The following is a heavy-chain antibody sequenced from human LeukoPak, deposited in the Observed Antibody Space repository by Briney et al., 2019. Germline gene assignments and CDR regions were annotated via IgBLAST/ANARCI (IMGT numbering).Heavy chain of an antibody. Sequence: GGPLRLSCAASGFTLSSYAVYWVRQAPGKGLEWISYIISSTSTIYYADSVKGRFTISRDNAKNSLFLQMNSLTAEDTAVYYCARVARGLDIWGQGTMVTVSS. CDR2: IISSTSTI. J-gene: IGHJ3*02. CDR3: ARVARGLDI. V-gene: IGHV3-48*03. CDR1: GFTLSSYA.